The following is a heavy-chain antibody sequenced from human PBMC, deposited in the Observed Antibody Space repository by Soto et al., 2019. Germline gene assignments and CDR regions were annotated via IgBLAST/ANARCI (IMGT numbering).Heavy chain of an antibody. D-gene: IGHD3-10*01. Sequence: GGALGLSCAGPWFTFWTYSMRWVRPAPGEGLEWVSGLFGNGGGISYADSVKGRFTISRDNSNNTLYLQMNSLRAEDTAVYYCARDRGVSPPNYYYYGMDVWGQGTTVTVSS. V-gene: IGHV3-23*01. J-gene: IGHJ6*02. CDR1: WFTFWTYS. CDR2: LFGNGGGI. CDR3: ARDRGVSPPNYYYYGMDV.